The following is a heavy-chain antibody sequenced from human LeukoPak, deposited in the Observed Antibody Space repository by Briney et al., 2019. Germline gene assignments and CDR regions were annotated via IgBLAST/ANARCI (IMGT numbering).Heavy chain of an antibody. J-gene: IGHJ5*02. CDR1: GGSFSGYY. CDR2: INHSGST. Sequence: PSETLSLTCAVYGGSFSGYYWSWIRQPPGKGLEWIGEINHSGSTNYNPSLKSRVTISVDTSKNQFSLKLSSVTAADTAVYYCARGARWLQLRRANWFDPWGQGTLVTVSS. D-gene: IGHD5-24*01. V-gene: IGHV4-34*01. CDR3: ARGARWLQLRRANWFDP.